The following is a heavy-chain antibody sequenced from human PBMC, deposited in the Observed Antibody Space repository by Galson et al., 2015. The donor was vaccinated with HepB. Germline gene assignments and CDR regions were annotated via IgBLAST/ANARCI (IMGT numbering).Heavy chain of an antibody. CDR1: GFTFSSYA. V-gene: IGHV3-23*01. J-gene: IGHJ4*02. D-gene: IGHD1-26*01. Sequence: SLRLSCAASGFTFSSYAMSWVRQAPGKGLEWVSAISGSGGSTYYADSVKGRFTISRDNSKNTLYLQMGSLRAEDMAVYYCARLGGELLDYWGQGTLVTVSS. CDR2: ISGSGGST. CDR3: ARLGGELLDY.